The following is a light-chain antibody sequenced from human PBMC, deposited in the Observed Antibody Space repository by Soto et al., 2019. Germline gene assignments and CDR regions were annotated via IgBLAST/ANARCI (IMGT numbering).Light chain of an antibody. CDR3: QQYGSSPYT. J-gene: IGKJ2*01. V-gene: IGKV3-20*01. CDR2: GAS. CDR1: PSVSSSY. Sequence: EIVLTQSPGTLSLSPGERAPLSCRASPSVSSSYLAWYQQKPGQAPRLLIYGASSRATGIPDRFSGSGSGTDFTLTISRLEPEDFAVYYCQQYGSSPYTFGQGTKLEIK.